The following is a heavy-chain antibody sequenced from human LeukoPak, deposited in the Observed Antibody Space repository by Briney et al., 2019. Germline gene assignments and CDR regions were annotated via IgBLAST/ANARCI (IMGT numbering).Heavy chain of an antibody. Sequence: SETLSLTCTVSGGSISSYYWSWIRQPPGKGLEWIGYIYYSGSTNYNPSLESRVTISVDTSRNQFSLKLSSVTAADTAVYYCARSRRSLTHYYYYGMDVWGQGTTVTVS. V-gene: IGHV4-59*01. D-gene: IGHD4/OR15-4a*01. CDR2: IYYSGST. J-gene: IGHJ6*02. CDR3: ARSRRSLTHYYYYGMDV. CDR1: GGSISSYY.